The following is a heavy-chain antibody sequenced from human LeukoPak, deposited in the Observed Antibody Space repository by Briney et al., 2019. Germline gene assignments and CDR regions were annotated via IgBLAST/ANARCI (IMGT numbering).Heavy chain of an antibody. J-gene: IGHJ4*02. CDR2: IRYDGSNK. V-gene: IGHV3-30*02. Sequence: GGSLRLSCAASGFTFSSYGMHWVRQAPGKGLEWVAFIRYDGSNKYYADSVKGRFTISRDNSKNTLYLQMNSLRAEDTAVYYCAKDPRNYDILTGYFDYWGQGTLVTVSS. CDR3: AKDPRNYDILTGYFDY. D-gene: IGHD3-9*01. CDR1: GFTFSSYG.